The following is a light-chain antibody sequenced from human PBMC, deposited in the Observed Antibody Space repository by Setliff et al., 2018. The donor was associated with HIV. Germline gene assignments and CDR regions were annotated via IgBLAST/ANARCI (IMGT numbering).Light chain of an antibody. J-gene: IGLJ1*01. CDR1: SSDVGGYKY. V-gene: IGLV2-14*01. CDR3: AAWDDSLNGYV. Sequence: QSALTQPASVSGSPGQSITISCTGTSSDVGGYKYVSWYQQYPGKAPKLIIYEVTNRPSGVSNRFSGSKSGNTASLTISGLQAEDEADYYCAAWDDSLNGYVFGTGTKVT. CDR2: EVT.